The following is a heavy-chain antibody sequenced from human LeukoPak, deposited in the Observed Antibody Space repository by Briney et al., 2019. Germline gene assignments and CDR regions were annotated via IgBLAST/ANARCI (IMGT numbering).Heavy chain of an antibody. CDR3: ARDHTYCSSTSCHAGFDY. J-gene: IGHJ4*02. Sequence: PSETLSLTCTVSGGSISSYYWSWIRQPPGKGLEWIGYIYYSGSTNYNPSLKSRVTISVDTSKNQFFLKLSSVTAADTAVYYCARDHTYCSSTSCHAGFDYWGQGTLVTVSS. D-gene: IGHD2-2*01. V-gene: IGHV4-59*01. CDR1: GGSISSYY. CDR2: IYYSGST.